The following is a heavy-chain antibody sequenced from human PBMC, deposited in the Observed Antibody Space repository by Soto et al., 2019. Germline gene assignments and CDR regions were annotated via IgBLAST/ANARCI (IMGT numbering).Heavy chain of an antibody. CDR1: GGSVGGGSDY. V-gene: IGHV4-61*01. J-gene: IGHJ6*02. D-gene: IGHD3-3*01. CDR2: IYYSGST. CDR3: ARDLTITIFGVVTPYGMDV. Sequence: SETLSLTCSVSGGSVGGGSDYWSWIRQPPGKGLEWIGYIYYSGSTNYNPSLKSRVTISVDTSKNQFSLKLSSVTAADTAVYYCARDLTITIFGVVTPYGMDVWGQGTTVTVSS.